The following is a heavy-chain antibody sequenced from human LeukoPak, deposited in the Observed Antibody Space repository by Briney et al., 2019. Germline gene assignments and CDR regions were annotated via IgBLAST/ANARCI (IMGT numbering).Heavy chain of an antibody. D-gene: IGHD2-21*02. V-gene: IGHV4-59*01. CDR2: IYYSGST. J-gene: IGHJ4*02. Sequence: PSETLSLTCTVSGGSISSYYWSWIRQPPGKGLEWIGYIYYSGSTNYNPSLKSRVPISVDTSKNQFSLKLSSVTAADTAVYYCARGVGAYCGGDCYSRLYYFDYWGQGTLVTVSS. CDR3: ARGVGAYCGGDCYSRLYYFDY. CDR1: GGSISSYY.